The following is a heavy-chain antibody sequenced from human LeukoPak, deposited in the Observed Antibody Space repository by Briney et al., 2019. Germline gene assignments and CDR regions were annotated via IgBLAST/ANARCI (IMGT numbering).Heavy chain of an antibody. CDR2: ISSSSSYI. V-gene: IGHV3-21*01. CDR3: ARPYCSGGSCYSVFDY. CDR1: AFTYSSYS. Sequence: GGSLRLSCAASAFTYSSYSMNWVRQAPGKGLEWVSFISSSSSYIYYADSVKGRFTISRDNAKNSLYLQMNSLRAEDTAVYYCARPYCSGGSCYSVFDYWGQGTLVTVSS. J-gene: IGHJ4*02. D-gene: IGHD2-15*01.